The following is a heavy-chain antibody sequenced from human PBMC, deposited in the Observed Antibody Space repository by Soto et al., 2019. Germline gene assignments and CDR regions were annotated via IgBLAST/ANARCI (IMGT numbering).Heavy chain of an antibody. CDR1: GYTFSNYD. D-gene: IGHD1-26*01. CDR3: ARGIRGLPPSAFDI. V-gene: IGHV1-8*01. J-gene: IGHJ3*02. CDR2: LNPNTDKT. Sequence: ASVKVSCKASGYTFSNYDINWVRQATGQGLEWMGWLNPNTDKTGSAQKFQGRVTMTRNTSISTAYLELSGLRSDDTAVYYCARGIRGLPPSAFDIWGQGTRVTVSS.